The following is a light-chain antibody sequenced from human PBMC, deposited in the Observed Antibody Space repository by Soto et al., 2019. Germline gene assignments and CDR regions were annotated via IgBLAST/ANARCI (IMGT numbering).Light chain of an antibody. V-gene: IGKV1-5*03. Sequence: DIQMTQSPAATPSHTRPRATLSPSASQSISNSLAWYQQKPGKAPKLLIYRASALQSGGPSRFSGSGSGTEFTLTIDSLQPDDFATFYCQQYSTYPLTFGGGTEV. J-gene: IGKJ4*01. CDR1: QSISNS. CDR3: QQYSTYPLT. CDR2: RAS.